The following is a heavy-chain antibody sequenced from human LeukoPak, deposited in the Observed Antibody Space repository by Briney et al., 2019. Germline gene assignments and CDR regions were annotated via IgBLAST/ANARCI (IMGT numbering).Heavy chain of an antibody. CDR3: ARDQALGESAVVITRLDAFDI. CDR1: GDSVSSNSAA. J-gene: IGHJ3*02. Sequence: SQTLSLTCAISGDSVSSNSAAWNWIRQSPSRGLEWLGRTYYRSKWYNDYAVFVKSRITINPDTSKNQFSLQLNSVIPEDTAVYYCARDQALGESAVVITRLDAFDIWGQGTIVTVSS. D-gene: IGHD3-22*01. V-gene: IGHV6-1*01. CDR2: TYYRSKWYN.